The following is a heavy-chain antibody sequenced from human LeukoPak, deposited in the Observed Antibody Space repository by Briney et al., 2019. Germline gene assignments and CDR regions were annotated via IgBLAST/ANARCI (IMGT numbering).Heavy chain of an antibody. CDR3: ATATTVIHYFDY. CDR1: GFTSSSYA. J-gene: IGHJ4*02. V-gene: IGHV3-23*01. CDR2: ISGSGGST. D-gene: IGHD4-17*01. Sequence: GGSLRLSCAASGFTSSSYAMSWVRQVPGKGLEWVSAISGSGGSTYYADSVKGRFTISRDNAENSLYLQMNSLRAEDTALYYCATATTVIHYFDYWGQGTLVTVSS.